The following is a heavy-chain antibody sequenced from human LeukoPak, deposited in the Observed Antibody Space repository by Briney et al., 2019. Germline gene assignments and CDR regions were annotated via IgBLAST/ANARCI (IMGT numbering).Heavy chain of an antibody. CDR1: GFTFSSYT. V-gene: IGHV3-48*04. D-gene: IGHD5-18*01. Sequence: GGSLRLSCAASGFTFSSYTMNWVRQSPGKGLEWISYIDSSSSTIYYADSVKGRFTISRDNAKNSLYLQMNSLRAEDTAVYYCARVVRGCGYFYYFDYWGQGTLVTVSS. CDR3: ARVVRGCGYFYYFDY. J-gene: IGHJ4*02. CDR2: IDSSSSTI.